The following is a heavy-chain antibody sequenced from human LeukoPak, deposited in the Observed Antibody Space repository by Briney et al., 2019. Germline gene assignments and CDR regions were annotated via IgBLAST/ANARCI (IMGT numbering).Heavy chain of an antibody. V-gene: IGHV1-8*01. D-gene: IGHD3-10*01. CDR2: VNPNSGNT. CDR3: ARAYYYGSGSYYPLVYYFDY. CDR1: GYTFTSYD. Sequence: ASVKVSCKASGYTFTSYDIIWVRQATGQGLEWMGWVNPNSGNTGYAQKFQGRVTMTRNTSISTAYMVLSSLRSEDTAVYYCARAYYYGSGSYYPLVYYFDYWGQGTLVTVSS. J-gene: IGHJ4*02.